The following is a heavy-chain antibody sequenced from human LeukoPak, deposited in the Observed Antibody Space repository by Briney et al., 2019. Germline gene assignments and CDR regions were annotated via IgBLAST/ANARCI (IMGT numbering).Heavy chain of an antibody. CDR3: ASEDSGSFDY. V-gene: IGHV3-74*01. Sequence: GGSLRLSCVASGFPFSSHWMHWVRHAPGKGLVWVSRINSDGSSTNYADSVKGRFTISRDNAKNMLYLQMNSLRAEDTAVYYCASEDSGSFDYWGQGTLVTVSS. J-gene: IGHJ4*02. CDR1: GFPFSSHW. D-gene: IGHD5-12*01. CDR2: INSDGSST.